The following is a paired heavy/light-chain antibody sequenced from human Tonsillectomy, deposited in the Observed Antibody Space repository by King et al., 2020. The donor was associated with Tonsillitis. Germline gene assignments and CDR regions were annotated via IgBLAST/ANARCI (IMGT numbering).Light chain of an antibody. CDR2: DAS. V-gene: IGKV3D-20*01. CDR3: QQYGSSPLT. CDR1: QSVGSSY. J-gene: IGKJ4*01. Sequence: EIVLTQSPATLSLSPGERATLSCGASQSVGSSYLAWYQQKPGLAPRLLIYDASNRATGIPDRFSGSGSGTDFTLTISRLEPEDFAVYYCQQYGSSPLTFGGGTKVEIK.
Heavy chain of an antibody. J-gene: IGHJ4*02. Sequence: QVQLVQSGAEVKKPGASVKVSCKASGYTFTGYHIHWVRQAPGQGLEWMGWISPGSGGTYYAQKFQGRVTMTRDTSINTAYMDLSRLTSDDSAVYYCAKVIGRGWPPFDSWGQGTLVTVSS. D-gene: IGHD6-19*01. CDR2: ISPGSGGT. V-gene: IGHV1-2*02. CDR3: AKVIGRGWPPFDS. CDR1: GYTFTGYH.